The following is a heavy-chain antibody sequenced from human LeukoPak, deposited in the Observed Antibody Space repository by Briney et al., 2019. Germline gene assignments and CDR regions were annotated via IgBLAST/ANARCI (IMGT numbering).Heavy chain of an antibody. CDR1: GGSISSYY. CDR2: IYYSGST. D-gene: IGHD3-16*02. Sequence: SDTLSLTCTVSGGSISSYYWSWIRQPPGKGLEWIGYIYYSGSTNYNPSLKSRVTISVDTSKNQFSLKLSSVTAADTAVYYCARHTFGGVIAFFEYWGQGTLVTVSS. V-gene: IGHV4-59*07. J-gene: IGHJ4*02. CDR3: ARHTFGGVIAFFEY.